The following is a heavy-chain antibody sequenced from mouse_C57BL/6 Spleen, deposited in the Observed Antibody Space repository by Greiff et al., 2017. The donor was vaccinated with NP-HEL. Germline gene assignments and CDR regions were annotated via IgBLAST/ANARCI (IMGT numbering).Heavy chain of an antibody. Sequence: EVKLQESGEGLVKPGGSLKLSCAASGFTFSSYAMSWVRQTPEKRLEWVAYISSGGDYIYYADTVKGRFTISRDNARNTLYLQMSSLKSEDTAMYYCTRENYYGSRPFDYWGQGTTLTVSS. CDR1: GFTFSSYA. J-gene: IGHJ2*01. CDR2: ISSGGDYI. CDR3: TRENYYGSRPFDY. D-gene: IGHD1-1*01. V-gene: IGHV5-9-1*02.